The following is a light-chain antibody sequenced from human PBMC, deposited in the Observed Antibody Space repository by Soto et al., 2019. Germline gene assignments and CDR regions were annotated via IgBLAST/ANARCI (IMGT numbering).Light chain of an antibody. CDR3: CSYTTSNTRQIV. J-gene: IGLJ1*01. Sequence: QSALTQPASVSGSPGQSITISCTGTRSDVGGYNYVSWYQQQPGKAPKFMIYDVTNRPSGVSNRFSGSKSGNTASLTISWLQAEDEADYYCCSYTTSNTRQIVFGTGTKVTVL. V-gene: IGLV2-14*01. CDR1: RSDVGGYNY. CDR2: DVT.